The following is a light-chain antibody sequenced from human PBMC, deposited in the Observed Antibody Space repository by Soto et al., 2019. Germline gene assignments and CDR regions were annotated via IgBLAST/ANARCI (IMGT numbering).Light chain of an antibody. J-gene: IGLJ1*01. CDR1: SSDVGGYNY. CDR2: EVT. Sequence: QSALTQPASVSGSPGQSITISCTGTSSDVGGYNYVSWYQQHPGKAPKLLIYEVTYWPSGVSNRFSGSKSGNTASLTISGLQAEDEADYFCGSYTSSNTLVFGTGTKVTVL. V-gene: IGLV2-14*03. CDR3: GSYTSSNTLV.